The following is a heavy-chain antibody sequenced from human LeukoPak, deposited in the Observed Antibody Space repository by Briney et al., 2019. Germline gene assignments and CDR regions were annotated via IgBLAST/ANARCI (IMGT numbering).Heavy chain of an antibody. CDR2: VNHSGYT. V-gene: IGHV4-34*01. Sequence: PSETLALTCDVSGVSFSTYYWNWFRQSPEKGLEWIGEVNHSGYTNYNPSLKGRVTISVDTSKNQFFLRLSSVTAADTAVYYCARQLYGSDYWGQGTLVTVSS. CDR3: ARQLYGSDY. J-gene: IGHJ4*02. CDR1: GVSFSTYY. D-gene: IGHD4-17*01.